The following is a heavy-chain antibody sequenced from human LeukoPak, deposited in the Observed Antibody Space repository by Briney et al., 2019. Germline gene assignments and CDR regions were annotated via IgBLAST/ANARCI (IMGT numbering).Heavy chain of an antibody. V-gene: IGHV3-30*02. J-gene: IGHJ6*03. Sequence: GGSLRLSCAASGFTFSSYGMHWVRQAPGKGLEWVAFIRYDGSNKYYADSVKGRFTISRDNSKNTLYLQMNSLRAEDTAVYYCAKELITMVRGVISSYYYMDVWGKGTTVTISS. CDR2: IRYDGSNK. CDR3: AKELITMVRGVISSYYYMDV. CDR1: GFTFSSYG. D-gene: IGHD3-10*01.